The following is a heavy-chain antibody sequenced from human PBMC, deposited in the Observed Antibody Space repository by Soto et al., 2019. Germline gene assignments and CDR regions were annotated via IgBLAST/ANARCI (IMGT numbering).Heavy chain of an antibody. CDR1: GFTFSSYA. D-gene: IGHD5-12*01. Sequence: GGSLRLSCAASGFTFSSYAMSWVRQAPGKGLEWVSAISGSGGSTYYADSVKGRFTISRDNSKNTLYLQMNSLRAEDTAVYYCAKEAEEEMATIRTYDAFDIWGQGTMVTVSS. CDR2: ISGSGGST. V-gene: IGHV3-23*01. J-gene: IGHJ3*02. CDR3: AKEAEEEMATIRTYDAFDI.